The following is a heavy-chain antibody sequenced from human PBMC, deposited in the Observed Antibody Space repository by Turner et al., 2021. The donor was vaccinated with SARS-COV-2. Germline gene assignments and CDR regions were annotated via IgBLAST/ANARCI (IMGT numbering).Heavy chain of an antibody. CDR2: IYSGGST. V-gene: IGHV3-53*01. CDR1: GFTVSSNY. Sequence: EVQLVESGGGLIQPGGSLRLSCAASGFTVSSNYMSWVRQAPGKGLEWVSVIYSGGSTYYADSVKGRFTISRDNSKNTLYLQMNRLRAEDTAVYYCARDGAWKPEGMDVWGQGTTVTVSS. CDR3: ARDGAWKPEGMDV. J-gene: IGHJ6*02. D-gene: IGHD1-1*01.